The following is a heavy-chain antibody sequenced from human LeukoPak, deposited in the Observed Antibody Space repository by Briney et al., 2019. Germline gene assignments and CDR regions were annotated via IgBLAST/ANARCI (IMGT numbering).Heavy chain of an antibody. Sequence: ASVKVSCKASGYTFTDYYFNWVRQAPGQGLEWMGWINPNSGGTHYAQNFQDRVTMTRETSISTAYMEVSRLTSDDTAVYYCARTLTTATWDYWGQGTLVTVSS. D-gene: IGHD4-17*01. CDR1: GYTFTDYY. V-gene: IGHV1-2*02. CDR3: ARTLTTATWDY. CDR2: INPNSGGT. J-gene: IGHJ4*02.